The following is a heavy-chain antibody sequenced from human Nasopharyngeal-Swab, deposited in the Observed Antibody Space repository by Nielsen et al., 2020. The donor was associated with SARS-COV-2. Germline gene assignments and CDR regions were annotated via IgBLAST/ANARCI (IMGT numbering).Heavy chain of an antibody. CDR2: ISYDGSNK. D-gene: IGHD6-19*01. V-gene: IGHV3-30-3*01. CDR3: AKGNIAVAVRAYFDY. J-gene: IGHJ4*02. Sequence: GGSLRLSCAASGFTFSSYAMHWVRQAPGKGLEWVAVISYDGSNKYYADSVKGRFTISRDNSKNTLYLQMNSLRAEDTAVYYCAKGNIAVAVRAYFDYWGQGTLVTVSS. CDR1: GFTFSSYA.